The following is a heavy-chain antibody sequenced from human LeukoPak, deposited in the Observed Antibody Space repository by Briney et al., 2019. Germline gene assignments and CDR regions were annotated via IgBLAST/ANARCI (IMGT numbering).Heavy chain of an antibody. Sequence: ASVKVSCKASGYTFSNSGISWVRQAPGQGLEWMGWISAYNGNTNYAQKLQGRVTMTTDTPTSTAYMELRSLRSEDTAVYYCARSSGYSNDAFDIWGQGTMVTVSS. J-gene: IGHJ3*02. CDR2: ISAYNGNT. V-gene: IGHV1-18*01. D-gene: IGHD3-22*01. CDR3: ARSSGYSNDAFDI. CDR1: GYTFSNSG.